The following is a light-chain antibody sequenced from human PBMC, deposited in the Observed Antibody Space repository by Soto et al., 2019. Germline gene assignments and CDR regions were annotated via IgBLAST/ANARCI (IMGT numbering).Light chain of an antibody. Sequence: QSALTQPRSVSGSPGQSVTISCTGTSSDVGGYNYVSWYQQHPGKAPKLMIYDVSKRPSGVPDRFFGSKSGNTASLTISGLQAEDEADYYCCSYAASYTLIFGGGTKVTVL. J-gene: IGLJ2*01. CDR1: SSDVGGYNY. V-gene: IGLV2-11*01. CDR2: DVS. CDR3: CSYAASYTLI.